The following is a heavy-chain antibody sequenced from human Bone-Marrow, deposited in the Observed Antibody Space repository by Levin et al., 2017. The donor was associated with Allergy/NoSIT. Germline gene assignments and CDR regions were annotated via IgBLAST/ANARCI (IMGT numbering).Heavy chain of an antibody. CDR3: ARDVNPLSGRWDN. CDR2: IYGGGVT. Sequence: GESLKISCEASGFTVSSSYMSWVRQAPGKGLEWVSIIYGGGVTYNADSVKGRFTLSRDNSKNTLYLQMNSLTVEDTAVYYCARDVNPLSGRWDNWGQGTLVTVSS. J-gene: IGHJ4*02. CDR1: GFTVSSSY. V-gene: IGHV3-53*01. D-gene: IGHD5-12*01.